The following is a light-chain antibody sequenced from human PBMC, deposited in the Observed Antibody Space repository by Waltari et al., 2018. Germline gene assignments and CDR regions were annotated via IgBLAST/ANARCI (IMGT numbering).Light chain of an antibody. J-gene: IGKJ2*01. CDR3: QQYSRSPVYT. Sequence: EMVLTQSPDSLSLSPGERATLSCWDSQSVSNNYLAWYQPKPGQAHRLLIYGASSRATGIPDRFNGSGSGTDFIPTISGLEPEDFAVYYCQQYSRSPVYTFGQGTKLEIK. CDR2: GAS. V-gene: IGKV3-20*01. CDR1: QSVSNNY.